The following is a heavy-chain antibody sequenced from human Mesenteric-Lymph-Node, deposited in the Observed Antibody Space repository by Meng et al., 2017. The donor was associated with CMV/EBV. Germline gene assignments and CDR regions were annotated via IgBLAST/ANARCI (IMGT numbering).Heavy chain of an antibody. CDR2: IYYSGST. CDR3: ARGRMRITIFGVVTYMDV. D-gene: IGHD3-3*01. V-gene: IGHV4-59*01. CDR1: GGSISTYY. Sequence: SETLSLTCTVSGGSISTYYWSWIRQPPGKGLEWIGNIYYSGSTNYNPSLKSRVTISVDTSKNQFSLKLSSVTAADTAVYYCARGRMRITIFGVVTYMDVWGQGTTVTVSS. J-gene: IGHJ6*02.